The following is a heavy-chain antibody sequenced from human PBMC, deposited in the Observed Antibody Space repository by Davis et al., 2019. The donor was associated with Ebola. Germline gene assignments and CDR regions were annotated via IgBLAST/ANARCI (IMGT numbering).Heavy chain of an antibody. CDR2: IRSKANSYAT. J-gene: IGHJ4*02. V-gene: IGHV3-73*01. CDR1: GFTFSGSA. Sequence: GGSLRLSCAASGFTFSGSAMHWVRQASGKGLEGVGRIRSKANSYATAYAASVKGRFTISRDDSKNTAYLQMNSLKTEDTAVYYCTRRNGDFDYWGQGTLVTVSS. CDR3: TRRNGDFDY. D-gene: IGHD4-17*01.